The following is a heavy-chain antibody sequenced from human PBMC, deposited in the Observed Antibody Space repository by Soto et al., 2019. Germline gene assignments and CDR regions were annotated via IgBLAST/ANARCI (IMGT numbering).Heavy chain of an antibody. CDR2: IIPIFGTA. Sequence: SVKVSCKASGGTFSSYAISWVRQAPGQGLEWMGGIIPIFGTANYAQKFQGRVTITADESTSTAYMELSSLRSEDTAVYYCATYSSSSDYYYYYGMDVWGQGTTVTVSS. CDR1: GGTFSSYA. J-gene: IGHJ6*02. D-gene: IGHD6-6*01. CDR3: ATYSSSSDYYYYYGMDV. V-gene: IGHV1-69*13.